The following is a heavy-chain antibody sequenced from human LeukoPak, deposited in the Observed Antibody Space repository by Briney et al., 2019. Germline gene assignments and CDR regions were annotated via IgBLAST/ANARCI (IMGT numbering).Heavy chain of an antibody. D-gene: IGHD1-14*01. V-gene: IGHV3-23*01. CDR1: GFTFSSYA. Sequence: GGSLRLSCAASGFTFSSYAMSWVRQAPGKGLEWVSSIGGSGGSTYYADSVKGRFTTSRDNSKNTLYLQMNSLRAEDTAVYYCAKRPDYYFDYWGQGTLVTVSS. J-gene: IGHJ4*02. CDR3: AKRPDYYFDY. CDR2: IGGSGGST.